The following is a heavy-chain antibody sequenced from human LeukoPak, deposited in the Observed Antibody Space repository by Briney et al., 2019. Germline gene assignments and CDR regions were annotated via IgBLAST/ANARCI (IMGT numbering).Heavy chain of an antibody. CDR1: GGTFSSYA. V-gene: IGHV1-69*13. J-gene: IGHJ4*02. CDR2: IIPIFGTA. Sequence: ASVKVSCKASGGTFSSYAISWVRQAPGQGLEWMGGIIPIFGTANYAQKFQGRVTITADESTSTAYMELSSLRSEDTAVYYCVRSFYGGPTSKYYFDYWGQGTLVTVSS. D-gene: IGHD4-23*01. CDR3: VRSFYGGPTSKYYFDY.